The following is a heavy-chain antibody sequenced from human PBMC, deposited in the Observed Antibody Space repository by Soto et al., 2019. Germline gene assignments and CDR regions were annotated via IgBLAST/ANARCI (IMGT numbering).Heavy chain of an antibody. CDR1: GYIFSDNY. CDR3: ARAREDSSGWFDY. D-gene: IGHD6-19*01. CDR2: INPKSVGT. V-gene: IGHV1-2*02. Sequence: QVQLVQSGAEVKQPGASMKVSCKASGYIFSDNYIHWVRQAPGQGLEWMAWINPKSVGTNYARNFHGRFTLTRDTSISTAYMDLSRLTSDDTAVYYCARAREDSSGWFDYWGQGTLVTVSS. J-gene: IGHJ4*02.